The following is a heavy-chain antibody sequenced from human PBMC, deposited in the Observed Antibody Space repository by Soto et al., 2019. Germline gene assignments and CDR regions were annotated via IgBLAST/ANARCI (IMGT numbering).Heavy chain of an antibody. CDR1: GGTFSSYA. CDR3: AGGQGGSGGGDCLPY. V-gene: IGHV1-69*13. CDR2: VIPIFGTA. D-gene: IGHD2-21*02. Sequence: GASVKVSCKASGGTFSSYAISWVRQAPGQGLEWMGGVIPIFGTANYAQKFQGRVTITADESTSTAYMDLSSLRSEDTAVYYCAGGQGGSGGGDCLPYWGQGTLVTVSS. J-gene: IGHJ4*02.